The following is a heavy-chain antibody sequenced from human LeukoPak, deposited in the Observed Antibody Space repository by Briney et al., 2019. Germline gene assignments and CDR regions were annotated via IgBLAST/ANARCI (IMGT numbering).Heavy chain of an antibody. CDR1: GGSISSGDYY. J-gene: IGHJ4*02. Sequence: SQTLSLTCTVSGGSISSGDYYWSWIRQPPGKGLEWIGYIYYSGSTYYNPSLKSRVTISVDTSKNQFSLKLSSVTAADTAVYYCARVPAGILRFDYWGQGTLVTVSS. CDR3: ARVPAGILRFDY. D-gene: IGHD2-2*02. CDR2: IYYSGST. V-gene: IGHV4-30-4*08.